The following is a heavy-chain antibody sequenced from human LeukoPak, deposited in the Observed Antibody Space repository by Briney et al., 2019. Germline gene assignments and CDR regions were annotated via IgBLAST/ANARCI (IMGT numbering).Heavy chain of an antibody. CDR3: ARLGRSYYLDY. V-gene: IGHV4-39*01. D-gene: IGHD1-26*01. CDR2: IYYSGST. CDR1: GGSISSSSYY. Sequence: PSETLSLTCTVSGGSISSSSYYWGWIRQPPGKGLEWIGSIYYSGSTYYNPFLKSRVTISVDTSKNQFSLKLSSVTAADTAVYYCARLGRSYYLDYWGQGTLVTVSS. J-gene: IGHJ4*02.